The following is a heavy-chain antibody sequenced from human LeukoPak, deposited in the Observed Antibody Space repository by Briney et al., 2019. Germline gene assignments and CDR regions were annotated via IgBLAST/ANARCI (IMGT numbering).Heavy chain of an antibody. Sequence: ASVKVSCKASGGTFSSYAISWVRQAPGQGLEWMGRIIPILGIANYAQKFQGRVTITADKSTSTAYMELSSLRSEDTAVYYCARETRIAAAGPWGYFDLWGRGTLVTVSS. CDR2: IIPILGIA. CDR1: GGTFSSYA. CDR3: ARETRIAAAGPWGYFDL. D-gene: IGHD6-13*01. J-gene: IGHJ2*01. V-gene: IGHV1-69*04.